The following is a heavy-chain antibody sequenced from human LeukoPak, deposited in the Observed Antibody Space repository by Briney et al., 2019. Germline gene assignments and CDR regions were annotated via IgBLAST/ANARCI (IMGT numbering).Heavy chain of an antibody. CDR1: GGSINTYY. J-gene: IGHJ4*02. Sequence: TPSEPLSLTCTVAGGSINTYYWRWLRQPPGEGLEWIGYIYYSGSTNYNPSLKSRVTISVATSKNQFSLKLPSVTAADTAVYYCSRWGHTHDSWGQGTLVTVSS. V-gene: IGHV4-59*01. D-gene: IGHD3-16*01. CDR2: IYYSGST. CDR3: SRWGHTHDS.